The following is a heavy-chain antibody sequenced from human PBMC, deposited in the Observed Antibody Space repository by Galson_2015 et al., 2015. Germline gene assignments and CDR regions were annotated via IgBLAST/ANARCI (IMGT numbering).Heavy chain of an antibody. Sequence: SLRLSCAASGFTFSSYAMHWVRQAPGKGLEWVAVISYDGRNKYYADSVKGRFTISREISRNTRYLQMNSLRAEDTAVYYCARPQPLKAVAGLGDYRGQGTLVTVSS. CDR1: GFTFSSYA. CDR3: ARPQPLKAVAGLGDY. D-gene: IGHD6-19*01. V-gene: IGHV3-30*04. J-gene: IGHJ4*02. CDR2: ISYDGRNK.